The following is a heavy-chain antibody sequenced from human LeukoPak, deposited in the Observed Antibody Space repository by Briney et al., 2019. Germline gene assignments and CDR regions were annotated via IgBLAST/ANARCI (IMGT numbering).Heavy chain of an antibody. CDR2: IHYTGST. CDR1: GGSINSYY. Sequence: SETLSLTCTVSGGSINSYYWSWIRQPPGKGLKCIGYIHYTGSTNYNPSLKSRVTISVDTSKSQFSLKLSSVTAADTAIYYCARRDYYGSGNDFRFDPWGQGTLVTVSS. CDR3: ARRDYYGSGNDFRFDP. D-gene: IGHD3-10*01. J-gene: IGHJ5*02. V-gene: IGHV4-59*01.